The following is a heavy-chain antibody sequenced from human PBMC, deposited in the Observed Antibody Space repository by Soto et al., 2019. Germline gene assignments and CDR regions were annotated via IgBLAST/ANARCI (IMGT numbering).Heavy chain of an antibody. Sequence: QVQLQESGPGLVKPSQTLSLTCTVSGGSINSSAYYWSWIRQSPGKGLEWIGYIFHSGSAYYNPSLKGRLTIAVDTSKNQFSLKLTSVTAADTAVFYCARYTFVYDREYHYAMDVWGQGTTVTVSS. CDR3: ARYTFVYDREYHYAMDV. V-gene: IGHV4-30-4*01. J-gene: IGHJ6*02. CDR2: IFHSGSA. CDR1: GGSINSSAYY. D-gene: IGHD3-10*02.